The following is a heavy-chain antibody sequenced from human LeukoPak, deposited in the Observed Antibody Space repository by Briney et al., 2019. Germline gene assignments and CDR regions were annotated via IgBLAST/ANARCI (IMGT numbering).Heavy chain of an antibody. J-gene: IGHJ4*02. V-gene: IGHV3-NL1*01. D-gene: IGHD2-15*01. Sequence: GGSLRLSCAASGFTFSSYGVHWVRQAPGKGLEWVSVIYSGGSTYYADSVKGRFTISRDNSKNTLYLQMNSLRAEDTAVYYCARYCSGGSCYLHWGQGTLVTVSS. CDR2: IYSGGST. CDR3: ARYCSGGSCYLH. CDR1: GFTFSSYG.